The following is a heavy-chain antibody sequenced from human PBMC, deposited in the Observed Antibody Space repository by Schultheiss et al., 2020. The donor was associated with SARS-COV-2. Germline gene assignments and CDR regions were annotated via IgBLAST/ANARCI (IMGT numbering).Heavy chain of an antibody. V-gene: IGHV4-39*07. Sequence: SQTLSLTCTVSGGSISSGGYYWSWIRQPPGKGLEWIGEINHSGSTNYNPSLKSRVTISVDTSKNQFSLKLSSVTAADTAVYYCARRLSHSRVSYYYYYMDVWGKGTTVTVSS. CDR1: GGSISSGGYY. J-gene: IGHJ6*03. CDR2: INHSGST. CDR3: ARRLSHSRVSYYYYYMDV. D-gene: IGHD3-10*01.